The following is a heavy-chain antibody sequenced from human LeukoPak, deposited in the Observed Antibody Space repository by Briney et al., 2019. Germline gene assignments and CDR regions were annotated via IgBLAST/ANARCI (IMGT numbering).Heavy chain of an antibody. CDR3: ARSQSLWAAPGFDN. Sequence: SETLSLTCSVSGGSLSGYSWTWIRQSPGKGLEWIGEVSESGRSKYSPSLRSRVTISSDMSKKHFSLDLKSLTAADTALYFCARSQSLWAAPGFDNWGQGTMVTVS. V-gene: IGHV4-34*01. J-gene: IGHJ3*02. D-gene: IGHD7-27*01. CDR2: VSESGRS. CDR1: GGSLSGYS.